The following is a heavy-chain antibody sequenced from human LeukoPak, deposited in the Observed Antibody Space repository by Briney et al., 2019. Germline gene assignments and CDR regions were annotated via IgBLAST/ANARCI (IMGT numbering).Heavy chain of an antibody. CDR1: GGSISSSSYY. V-gene: IGHV4-39*01. J-gene: IGHJ4*02. CDR2: IYYSGST. CDR3: ARHYYGSGGVGPIDY. D-gene: IGHD3-10*01. Sequence: PSETLSLTCTVSGGSISSSSYYWGWIRQPPGKGLEWIGSIYYSGSTYYNPSLKSRVTISVDTSKNQFSLKLSSVTAADTAVYYCARHYYGSGGVGPIDYWGQGTLVTVSS.